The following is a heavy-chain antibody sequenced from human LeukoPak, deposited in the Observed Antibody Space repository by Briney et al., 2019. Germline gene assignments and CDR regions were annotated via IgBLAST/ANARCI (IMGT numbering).Heavy chain of an antibody. CDR2: IRYDGSNK. V-gene: IGHV3-30*02. J-gene: IGHJ1*01. D-gene: IGHD6-13*01. CDR1: GFTFSGYV. Sequence: GGSLRLSCAASGFTFSGYVMTWVRQAPGKGLEWVAFIRYDGSNKYYADSVKGRFTISRDNAKNSLYLQMNSLRAEDTAVYYCARDVYSSSHEYFQHWGQGTLVTVSS. CDR3: ARDVYSSSHEYFQH.